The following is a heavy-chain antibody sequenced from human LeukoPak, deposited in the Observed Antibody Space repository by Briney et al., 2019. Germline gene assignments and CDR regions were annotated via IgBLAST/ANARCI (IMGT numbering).Heavy chain of an antibody. Sequence: SETLSLTCTVSGGSISSYYWNWIRQPPGKGLEWIGYIYYSGSTNYNLSLKSRVTISVDTSKNQFSLKLSSVTAADTAVYYCARDRGSYDSSGSEGYFDLWGRGTLVTVSS. CDR3: ARDRGSYDSSGSEGYFDL. V-gene: IGHV4-59*01. J-gene: IGHJ2*01. D-gene: IGHD3-22*01. CDR2: IYYSGST. CDR1: GGSISSYY.